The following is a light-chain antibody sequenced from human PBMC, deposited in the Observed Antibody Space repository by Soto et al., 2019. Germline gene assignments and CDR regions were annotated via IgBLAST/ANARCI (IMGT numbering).Light chain of an antibody. J-gene: IGLJ3*02. CDR3: QSYDSSLTDSRV. CDR1: SSNIGAGYD. CDR2: DNN. V-gene: IGLV1-40*01. Sequence: QSVLTQPPSLSGAPGQRVSISCTGSSSNIGAGYDVHWYQQLPGAAPQLLIFDNNYRPSGVPDRFSGSKSGTSAYLAITGLQSEDEAQYYCQSYDSSLTDSRVFGGGTKLTVL.